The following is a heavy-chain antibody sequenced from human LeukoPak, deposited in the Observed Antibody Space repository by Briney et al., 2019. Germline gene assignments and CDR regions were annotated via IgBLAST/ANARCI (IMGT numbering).Heavy chain of an antibody. Sequence: SETLSLPCTVSGGSISGSTYYWGWIRQPPGKGVEWIGSIFYSGNTYYNPSLKSRVTMSVDTSKNQFSLKLSSVTAADTAVYYCASAIPLWLPTLFDYWGQGTLVTVSS. CDR2: IFYSGNT. D-gene: IGHD5-18*01. CDR3: ASAIPLWLPTLFDY. J-gene: IGHJ4*02. V-gene: IGHV4-39*01. CDR1: GGSISGSTYY.